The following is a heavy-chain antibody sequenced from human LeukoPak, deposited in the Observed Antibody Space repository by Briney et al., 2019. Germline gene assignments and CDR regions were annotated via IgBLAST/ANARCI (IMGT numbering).Heavy chain of an antibody. Sequence: GGSLRLSCAASGFTFGTYTMSWVRQVPGQGLEWVAGISADGARTYYAGSVQGRFTISRDNANNMLNLQLSALRADDAAVYYCAKDRGGLPHPIRFDSWGQGTMVAVSS. V-gene: IGHV3-23*01. CDR1: GFTFGTYT. CDR3: AKDRGGLPHPIRFDS. CDR2: ISADGART. J-gene: IGHJ4*02. D-gene: IGHD2-21*01.